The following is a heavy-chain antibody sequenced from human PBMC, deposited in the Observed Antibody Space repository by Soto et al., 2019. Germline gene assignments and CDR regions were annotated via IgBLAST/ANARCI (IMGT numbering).Heavy chain of an antibody. Sequence: EVQLLESGGGLVQPGGSLRLSCAASGFTFSSYAMSWVRQAPGKGLEWVSAISGSGGSTYYADSVKGRFTISRDNSKNTLYLQMNSLRAEDTAVYYCAKDLVHIVVVVAATPLGYFDYWGQGTLVTVSS. V-gene: IGHV3-23*01. CDR1: GFTFSSYA. D-gene: IGHD2-15*01. CDR2: ISGSGGST. CDR3: AKDLVHIVVVVAATPLGYFDY. J-gene: IGHJ4*02.